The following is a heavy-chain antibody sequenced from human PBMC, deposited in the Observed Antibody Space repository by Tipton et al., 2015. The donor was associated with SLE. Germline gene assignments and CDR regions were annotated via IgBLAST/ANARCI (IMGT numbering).Heavy chain of an antibody. CDR1: NGSISSRPYY. J-gene: IGHJ6*03. V-gene: IGHV4-39*07. CDR3: ARGPYYYMDV. Sequence: LRLSCTVSNGSISSRPYYWGWIRRSPGKGLEWVGSIYYSGSTYYNPSLKSRVTISVDTSRNQCSLNLTSVTAADTAVYYCARGPYYYMDVWGKGTTVTVSS. CDR2: IYYSGST.